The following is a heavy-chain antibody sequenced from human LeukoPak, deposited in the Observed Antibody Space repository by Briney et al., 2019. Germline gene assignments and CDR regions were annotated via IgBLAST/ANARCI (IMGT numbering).Heavy chain of an antibody. V-gene: IGHV1-18*01. CDR2: ISAYNGNT. CDR3: ARGYCSSTSCYTHYYYYGMDV. D-gene: IGHD2-2*02. J-gene: IGHJ6*02. Sequence: ASVTVSCKASGYTFTSYGISWVRQAPGQGLEWMGWISAYNGNTNYAQKLQGRVTMTTDTSTSTAYMELRSLRSDDTAVYYCARGYCSSTSCYTHYYYYGMDVWGQGTTVTVSS. CDR1: GYTFTSYG.